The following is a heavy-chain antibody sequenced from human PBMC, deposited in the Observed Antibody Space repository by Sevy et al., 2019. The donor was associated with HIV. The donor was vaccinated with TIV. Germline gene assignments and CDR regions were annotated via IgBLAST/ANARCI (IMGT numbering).Heavy chain of an antibody. V-gene: IGHV3-20*04. CDR2: INWNGGST. D-gene: IGHD5-18*01. CDR3: ARDSVDTAMVTSRALDY. CDR1: GFTFDDYG. J-gene: IGHJ4*02. Sequence: GGSLRLSCAASGFTFDDYGMSWVRQAPGKGLEWVSGINWNGGSTGYADSVKGRFTISRDNAKNSLYLQMNSLRAEDTALYYCARDSVDTAMVTSRALDYWGQGTLVTVSS.